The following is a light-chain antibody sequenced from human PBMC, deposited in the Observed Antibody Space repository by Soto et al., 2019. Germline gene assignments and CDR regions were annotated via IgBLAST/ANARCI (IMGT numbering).Light chain of an antibody. Sequence: QSVLTQPPSASGTPGQRVTISCSGSSSNIGSNYVYWYQQLPGTAPKLLIYRNNQRPSGVPDRFSGSKSGTSASLAISGLRSEAEADYYCEAWDDSLSAWVFGGGTKLTVL. J-gene: IGLJ3*02. CDR2: RNN. CDR3: EAWDDSLSAWV. CDR1: SSNIGSNY. V-gene: IGLV1-47*01.